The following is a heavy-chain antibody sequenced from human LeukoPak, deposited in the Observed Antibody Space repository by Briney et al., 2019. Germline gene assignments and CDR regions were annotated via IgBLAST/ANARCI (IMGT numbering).Heavy chain of an antibody. CDR3: AGAGDNDFWSGSDGGDNWFDP. Sequence: ASVEVSCKASGGTFSSYSISWVRQAPGQGLEWMGGIISIFGTTNYAQTFQGRVTITADKSTSTAYMELSSLRSEDTAVYYCAGAGDNDFWSGSDGGDNWFDPWGQGTLVTVSS. CDR1: GGTFSSYS. D-gene: IGHD3-3*01. J-gene: IGHJ5*02. CDR2: IISIFGTT. V-gene: IGHV1-69*06.